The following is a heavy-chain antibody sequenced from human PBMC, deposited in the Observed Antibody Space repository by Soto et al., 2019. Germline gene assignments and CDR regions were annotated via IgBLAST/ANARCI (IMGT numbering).Heavy chain of an antibody. Sequence: EVQLVESGGDLVQPGGPLRLSCAASGFTFSNYWMTWVRQAPGKGLEWVAIIKQDGSETKYVDSVKGRFTISRDNAKNSVYLQMNSLRAEDTAVYYCMTTTRGGPFDYWGQGTLVTVSS. CDR3: MTTTRGGPFDY. CDR2: IKQDGSET. CDR1: GFTFSNYW. V-gene: IGHV3-7*03. J-gene: IGHJ4*02. D-gene: IGHD1-1*01.